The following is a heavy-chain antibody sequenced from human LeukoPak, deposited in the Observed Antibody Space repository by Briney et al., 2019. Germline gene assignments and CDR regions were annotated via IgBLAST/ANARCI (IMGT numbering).Heavy chain of an antibody. D-gene: IGHD1-26*01. J-gene: IGHJ5*02. Sequence: GGSLTLSCAASGFTFSSYEMNWVRQAPGKGLEWVSYISSSGSTIYYADSVKGRFTISRDNAKNSLYLQMNSLRAEDTAVYYCARAPKFRLVGVPKGPFDPWGQGTLVTVSS. CDR2: ISSSGSTI. CDR1: GFTFSSYE. CDR3: ARAPKFRLVGVPKGPFDP. V-gene: IGHV3-48*03.